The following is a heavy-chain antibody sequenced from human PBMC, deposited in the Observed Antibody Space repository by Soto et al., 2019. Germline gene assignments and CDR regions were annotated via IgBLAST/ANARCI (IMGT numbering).Heavy chain of an antibody. CDR1: GYTFTSYG. J-gene: IGHJ4*02. CDR2: ISAYNGNT. CDR3: ARLYSNQPPFDY. V-gene: IGHV1-18*01. D-gene: IGHD4-4*01. Sequence: ASVKVSCKASGYTFTSYGISWVRQAPGQGLEWMGWISAYNGNTNYAQKLQVRVTTTTDTSTSTAYMELRSLRSDDTAVYYCARLYSNQPPFDYWGQGTLVTVSS.